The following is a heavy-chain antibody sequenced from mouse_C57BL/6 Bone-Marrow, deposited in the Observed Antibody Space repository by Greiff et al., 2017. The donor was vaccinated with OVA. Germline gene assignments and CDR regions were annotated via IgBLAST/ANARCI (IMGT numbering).Heavy chain of an antibody. CDR2: IHPNSGST. CDR1: GYTFTSYW. CDR3: ARSHAANWDYFDY. V-gene: IGHV1-64*01. Sequence: VKLQESGAELVKPGASVKLSCKASGYTFTSYWMHWVKQRPGQGLEWIGMIHPNSGSTNYNEKFKSKATLTVDKSSSTAYMQLSSLTSEDSAVYYCARSHAANWDYFDYWGQGTTLTVSS. D-gene: IGHD4-1*01. J-gene: IGHJ2*01.